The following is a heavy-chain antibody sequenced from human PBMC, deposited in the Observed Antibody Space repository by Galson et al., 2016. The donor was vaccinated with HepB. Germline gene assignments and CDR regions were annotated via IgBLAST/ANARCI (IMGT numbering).Heavy chain of an antibody. V-gene: IGHV3-33*01. CDR3: TRDGFGGTNDAFDI. J-gene: IGHJ3*02. CDR1: GIRFNAYGG. D-gene: IGHD3-10*01. CDR2: IWYNEMNK. Sequence: SLRLSCAASGIRFNAYGGTHWVRQAPGKGLESVAVIWYNEMNKHYADSVKGRFTISKDDSKNTVYLEMNSLRDEDTAVYYCTRDGFGGTNDAFDIWGQGTFVAVSS.